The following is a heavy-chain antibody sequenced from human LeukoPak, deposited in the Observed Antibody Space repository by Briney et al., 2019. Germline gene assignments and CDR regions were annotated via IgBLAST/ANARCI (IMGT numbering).Heavy chain of an antibody. CDR3: ARVGDYDSSGCYGWFDP. J-gene: IGHJ5*02. V-gene: IGHV4-34*01. CDR2: INHSGST. CDR1: GGSFSGFY. Sequence: PSETLSLTCAVYGGSFSGFYWTWVRQAPGKGLEWIGEINHSGSTNYNPSLKSRVTISVDTSKNQFSLKLSYVTAADTAVYYCARVGDYDSSGCYGWFDPWGQGTLVTVSS. D-gene: IGHD3-22*01.